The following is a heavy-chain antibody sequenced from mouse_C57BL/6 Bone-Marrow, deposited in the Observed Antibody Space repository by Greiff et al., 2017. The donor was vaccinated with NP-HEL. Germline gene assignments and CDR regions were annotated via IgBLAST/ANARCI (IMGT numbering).Heavy chain of an antibody. CDR2: IRLKSDNYAT. D-gene: IGHD2-1*01. V-gene: IGHV6-3*01. Sequence: EVKVEESGGGLVQPGGSMKLSCVASGFTFSNYWMNWVRQSPEKGLEWVAQIRLKSDNYATHYAESVKGRFTISRDDSKSSVYLQMNNLRAEDTGIYYCTIYYGNLRFFYAMDYWGQGTSVTVSS. J-gene: IGHJ4*01. CDR3: TIYYGNLRFFYAMDY. CDR1: GFTFSNYW.